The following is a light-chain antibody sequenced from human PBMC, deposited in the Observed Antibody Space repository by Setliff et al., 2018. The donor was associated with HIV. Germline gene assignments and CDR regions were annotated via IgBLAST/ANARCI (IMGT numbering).Light chain of an antibody. J-gene: IGKJ1*01. V-gene: IGKV1-5*03. CDR3: QQYNSYPWT. CDR2: KAS. Sequence: STLSASVGDRVTITCRASESISSWLAWYQQKPGKAPKLLIYKASNLESGIPSRFSGSGSGTEFTLTISSLQPDDFASYYYCQQYNSYPWTFGQGTKMDIK. CDR1: ESISSW.